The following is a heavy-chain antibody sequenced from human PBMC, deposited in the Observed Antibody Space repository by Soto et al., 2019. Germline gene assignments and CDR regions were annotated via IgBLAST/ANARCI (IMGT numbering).Heavy chain of an antibody. CDR1: GGSIRSYY. D-gene: IGHD2-21*01. CDR2: IYYSGST. J-gene: IGHJ4*02. CDR3: ASYRGSGTLDY. Sequence: SETLSLTCTVSGGSIRSYYWSWIRQSPGKGLEWIGYIYYSGSTTYNPSLKSRVTISVDTSKNQFSLKLSSVTTADTAVYYCASYRGSGTLDYWGQGTLVTVSS. V-gene: IGHV4-59*01.